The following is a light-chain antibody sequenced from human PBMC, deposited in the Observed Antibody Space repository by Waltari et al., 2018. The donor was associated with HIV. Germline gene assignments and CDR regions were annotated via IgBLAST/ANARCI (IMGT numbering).Light chain of an antibody. CDR3: AAWDDSLSGYV. V-gene: IGLV1-47*01. CDR2: SSN. CDR1: SSNTGSSY. J-gene: IGLJ1*01. Sequence: SVLTQPPSSSGTPGQRVTISCSGSSSNTGSSYVYWYQQVPGTAPKLPIYSSNHRPSGVPDRFSGSKSGTSASLAISGLRSEDAADYYCAAWDDSLSGYVFGTGTKVTVL.